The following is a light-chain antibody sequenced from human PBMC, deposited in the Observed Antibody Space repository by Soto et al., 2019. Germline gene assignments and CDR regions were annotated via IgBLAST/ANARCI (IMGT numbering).Light chain of an antibody. Sequence: QSALTQPPSASGSPGQSVTISCTGTSSDVGGYNYVSWYQQHPGKAPKLMIYEVNKRPSGVPDRFSGSKSGSTASLTVSGLQAEDEADYYCNSYAGPTVFGTGTKVTVL. J-gene: IGLJ1*01. CDR3: NSYAGPTV. V-gene: IGLV2-8*01. CDR1: SSDVGGYNY. CDR2: EVN.